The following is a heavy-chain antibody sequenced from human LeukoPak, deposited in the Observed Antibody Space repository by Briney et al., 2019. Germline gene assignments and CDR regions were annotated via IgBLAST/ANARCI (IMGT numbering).Heavy chain of an antibody. CDR3: AKTLLAEQQLVPVYFDY. CDR2: ISGSGGST. V-gene: IGHV3-23*01. Sequence: GGSLRLSCAASGFTFSSYAMSWVRQAPGKGLEWVSAISGSGGSTYYADSVKGRFTISRDNSKNTLYLQMNSLRAEDTAVYYCAKTLLAEQQLVPVYFDYWSQGTLVTVSS. D-gene: IGHD6-13*01. J-gene: IGHJ4*02. CDR1: GFTFSSYA.